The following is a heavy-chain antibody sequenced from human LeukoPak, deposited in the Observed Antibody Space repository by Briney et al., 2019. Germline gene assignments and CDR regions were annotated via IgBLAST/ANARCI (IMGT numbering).Heavy chain of an antibody. CDR1: GFTFSSYA. Sequence: PGGSLRLSCAASGFTFSSYAMRWVRQAPGKGLEWVSAISGSGGSTYYADSVKGRFTISRDNSKNTLYLQMNSLRAEDTAVYYCTSSGYYPNYFAYWGQGTLVTVSS. CDR2: ISGSGGST. D-gene: IGHD3-22*01. J-gene: IGHJ4*02. CDR3: TSSGYYPNYFAY. V-gene: IGHV3-23*01.